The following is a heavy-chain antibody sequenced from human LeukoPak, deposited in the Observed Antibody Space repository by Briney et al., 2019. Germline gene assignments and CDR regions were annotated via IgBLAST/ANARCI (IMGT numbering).Heavy chain of an antibody. CDR3: ARAFRLGGR. CDR2: IWSDGSNK. Sequence: PGGTLRLSCAASGFTFSNYGMHWVRQAPGKGLEWVAIIWSDGSNKYYADSVKGRFTISRDSFKNTLYLQMSSLRAEDTAVYYCARAFRLGGRWGQGTLVTVSS. D-gene: IGHD4-23*01. J-gene: IGHJ4*02. V-gene: IGHV3-33*01. CDR1: GFTFSNYG.